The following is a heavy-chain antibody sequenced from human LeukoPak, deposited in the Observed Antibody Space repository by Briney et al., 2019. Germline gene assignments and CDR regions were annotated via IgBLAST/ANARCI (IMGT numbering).Heavy chain of an antibody. V-gene: IGHV3-15*01. CDR1: GFTFSNAW. Sequence: PGGSLRLSCAASGFTFSNAWMSWVRQAPGKGLEWVGRIKSKTDGGTTDYAAPVKGRFTISRDDSKNTLYLQMNSLKTEDTAVYYCTTENRIQLWLYYFDYWSQGTLVTVSS. J-gene: IGHJ4*02. CDR3: TTENRIQLWLYYFDY. D-gene: IGHD5-18*01. CDR2: IKSKTDGGTT.